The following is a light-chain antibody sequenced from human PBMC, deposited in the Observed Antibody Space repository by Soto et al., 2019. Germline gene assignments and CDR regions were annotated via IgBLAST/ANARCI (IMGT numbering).Light chain of an antibody. Sequence: DIVMTQSPLSLPVTPGEPASISCRSSQSLLHSNGYNYLDWYLQKPGQSPQLLVYLGSNRASGVPDRCSGSGSGTDFTLKISRVEAEDVGVYYCMRALQTPLTFGGGTKVEIK. J-gene: IGKJ4*01. CDR1: QSLLHSNGYNY. CDR3: MRALQTPLT. CDR2: LGS. V-gene: IGKV2-28*01.